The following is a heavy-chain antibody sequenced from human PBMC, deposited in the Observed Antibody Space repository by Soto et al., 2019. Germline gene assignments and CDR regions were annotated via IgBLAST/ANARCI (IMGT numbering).Heavy chain of an antibody. J-gene: IGHJ6*02. CDR2: IIPIFGTA. D-gene: IGHD4-17*01. CDR1: GGTFSSYA. CDR3: AAFPYGDYVYYYYGMDV. Sequence: SVKVSCKASGGTFSSYAISWVRQAPGQGLEWMGGIIPIFGTANYAQKFQGRVTITADESTSTAYMELSSLRSEDTAVYYCAAFPYGDYVYYYYGMDVWGQGTTVTVSS. V-gene: IGHV1-69*13.